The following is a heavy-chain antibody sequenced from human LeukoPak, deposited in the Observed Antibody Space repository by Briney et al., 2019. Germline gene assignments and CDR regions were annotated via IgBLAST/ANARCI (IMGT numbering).Heavy chain of an antibody. V-gene: IGHV3-33*08. Sequence: TGGSLRLSCAASGFTFSSYSMNWVRQAPGKGLEWVAVIWYDGSNKYYADSVKGRFTISRDNSKNTLYLQMNSLRAEDTAVYYCARDLRDSSGYPYYYYYGMDVWGQGTTVTVSS. CDR3: ARDLRDSSGYPYYYYYGMDV. CDR1: GFTFSSYS. J-gene: IGHJ6*02. CDR2: IWYDGSNK. D-gene: IGHD3-22*01.